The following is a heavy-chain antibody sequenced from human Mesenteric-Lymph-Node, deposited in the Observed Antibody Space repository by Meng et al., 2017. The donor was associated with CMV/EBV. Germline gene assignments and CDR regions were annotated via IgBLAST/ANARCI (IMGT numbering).Heavy chain of an antibody. V-gene: IGHV3-21*01. D-gene: IGHD6-13*01. CDR1: GFTFSSYS. CDR3: ARDGTAADTEDY. J-gene: IGHJ4*02. Sequence: GESLKISCAASGFTFSSYSMNWVRQAPGKGLEWVSSISSSSSYIYYADSVKGRFTISRDNAKNSLYLQMNSLRAEDTAVYYCARDGTAADTEDYWGQGTLVTVSS. CDR2: ISSSSSYI.